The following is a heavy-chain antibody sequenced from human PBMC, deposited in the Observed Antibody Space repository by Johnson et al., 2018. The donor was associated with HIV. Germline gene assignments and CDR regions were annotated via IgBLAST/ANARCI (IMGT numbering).Heavy chain of an antibody. J-gene: IGHJ3*02. CDR3: ARTQYPPGSRPPGAFDI. CDR2: ISTSGSSI. D-gene: IGHD1-26*01. CDR1: GFIFSDYF. Sequence: QVQLVESGGGLVKPGGSLRLSCAASGFIFSDYFMSWIRQAPGKGLQWISYISTSGSSISYADSMKGRFPLSRDNANNSLYLQMNSLRPDDTAVYYCARTQYPPGSRPPGAFDIWGQGTMVTVSS. V-gene: IGHV3-11*04.